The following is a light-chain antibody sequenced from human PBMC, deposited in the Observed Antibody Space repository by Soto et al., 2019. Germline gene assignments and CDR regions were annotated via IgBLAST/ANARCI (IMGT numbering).Light chain of an antibody. CDR1: SSDVGGYNY. V-gene: IGLV2-14*01. Sequence: QSALTQPASVSGSPGQSITISCTGTSSDVGGYNYVSWYQQHPGKAPKLMIYEVSNRPSGVSNRFSGSKSGNTASLTISGLQAEDEADYYCTSKTSSTYGVFGGGTKLTVL. J-gene: IGLJ3*02. CDR3: TSKTSSTYGV. CDR2: EVS.